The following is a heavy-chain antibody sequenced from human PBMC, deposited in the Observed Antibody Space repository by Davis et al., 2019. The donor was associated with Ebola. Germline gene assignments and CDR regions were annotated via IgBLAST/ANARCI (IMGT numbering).Heavy chain of an antibody. CDR2: INHSGST. CDR3: ARRARRGHCSSTSCRNWFDP. J-gene: IGHJ5*02. V-gene: IGHV4-34*01. D-gene: IGHD2-2*01. CDR1: GGSFSGYY. Sequence: PSETLSLTCAVYGGSFSGYYWSWIRQPPGKGLEWIGEINHSGSTNYNPSLKSRVTISVDTSKNQFSLKLSSVTAADTAVYYCARRARRGHCSSTSCRNWFDPWGQGTLVTVSS.